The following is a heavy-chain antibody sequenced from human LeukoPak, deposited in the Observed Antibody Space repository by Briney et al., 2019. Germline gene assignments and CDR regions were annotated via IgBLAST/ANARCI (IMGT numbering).Heavy chain of an antibody. CDR3: AAPKRNSRSSSCWAFDN. CDR2: ICSSRST. D-gene: IGHD6-19*01. CDR1: GCSISNYN. Sequence: PSETLSLSCTASGCSISNYNWNWIRQPPGKGLEWIGRICSSRSTIYYPSLERRVTMSVATSKHQFSLKLSSVTATDAAVYYCAAPKRNSRSSSCWAFDNWGRGILVTVSS. J-gene: IGHJ4*02. V-gene: IGHV4-4*07.